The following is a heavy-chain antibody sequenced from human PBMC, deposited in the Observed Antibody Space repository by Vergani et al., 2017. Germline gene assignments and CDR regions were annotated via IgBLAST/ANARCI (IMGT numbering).Heavy chain of an antibody. CDR1: GYTFTGYY. J-gene: IGHJ4*02. CDR3: ARDHLDCSGGSCYSEVAY. D-gene: IGHD2-15*01. CDR2: INPNSGGT. Sequence: QVQLVQSGTEVKKPGASVTVSCKASGYTFTGYYIHWVRQAPGQGLEWMGWINPNSGGTNYAQEFQGRVTMTRDTSISTAYMELSRLTSDDTAVYYCARDHLDCSGGSCYSEVAYWGQGTLVTVSS. V-gene: IGHV1-2*02.